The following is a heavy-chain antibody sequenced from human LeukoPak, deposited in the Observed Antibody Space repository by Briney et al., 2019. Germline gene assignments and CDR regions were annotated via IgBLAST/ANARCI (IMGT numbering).Heavy chain of an antibody. V-gene: IGHV4-34*01. D-gene: IGHD3-9*01. CDR1: GGSFSGYY. CDR2: INHSGST. CDR3: ARGLMYYDILTGYTSADAFDI. Sequence: SETLSLTCAVYGGSFSGYYRSWIRQPPGKGLEWIGEINHSGSTNYNPSLKSRVTISVDTSKNQFSLKLSSVTAADTAVYYCARGLMYYDILTGYTSADAFDIWGQGTMVTVSS. J-gene: IGHJ3*02.